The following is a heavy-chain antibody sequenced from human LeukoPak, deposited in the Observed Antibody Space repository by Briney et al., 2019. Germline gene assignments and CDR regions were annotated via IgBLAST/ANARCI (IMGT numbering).Heavy chain of an antibody. D-gene: IGHD6-19*01. J-gene: IGHJ4*02. CDR1: GFTFSSYA. V-gene: IGHV3-30*07. CDR3: ARDISSGYLFDY. CDR2: ISYDGSNK. Sequence: GGSLRLSCAASGFTFSSYAMHWVRQAPGKGLEWVAVISYDGSNKYYADSVKGRFTISRDNSKNTLYLQMNSLRAEDTAVYYCARDISSGYLFDYWGQGTLVTVSS.